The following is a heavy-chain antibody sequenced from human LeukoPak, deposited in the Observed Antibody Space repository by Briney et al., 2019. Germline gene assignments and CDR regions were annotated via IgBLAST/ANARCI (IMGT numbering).Heavy chain of an antibody. Sequence: GGSLRLSCAASGFTFSNYWMHWVRQAPGKGLVWVSRINSDGSSTNYADSVKGRFTISRDNAKNTLYLQMNSLRAEDTAVYYCASADYGGNRRYFDYWGLGTLVTVSP. CDR3: ASADYGGNRRYFDY. D-gene: IGHD4-23*01. J-gene: IGHJ4*02. V-gene: IGHV3-74*01. CDR2: INSDGSST. CDR1: GFTFSNYW.